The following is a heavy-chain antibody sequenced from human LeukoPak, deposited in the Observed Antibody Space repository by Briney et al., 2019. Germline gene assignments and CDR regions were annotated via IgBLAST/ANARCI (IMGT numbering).Heavy chain of an antibody. V-gene: IGHV3-66*01. CDR2: IYSGGST. J-gene: IGHJ4*02. D-gene: IGHD5-18*01. Sequence: GGSLRLSCAASGFTVSSNYMSWVRQAPGKGLEWVSVIYSGGSTYYADSVKGRFTISRDNSKNTLYLQMNSLRAEDTAVFYCAKAKTQAMVLPGNYWGQGTLVTVSS. CDR3: AKAKTQAMVLPGNY. CDR1: GFTVSSNY.